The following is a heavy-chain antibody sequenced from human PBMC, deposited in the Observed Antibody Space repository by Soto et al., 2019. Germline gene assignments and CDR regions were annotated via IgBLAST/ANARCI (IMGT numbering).Heavy chain of an antibody. CDR3: ARATYSNALYRFDL. D-gene: IGHD4-4*01. CDR2: INRDGSVQ. Sequence: PGGSLRLSCEASGFTFSGYWMSRVRQAPGKGLGRVTDINRDGSVQYYVDSVKGRFTISRDNAKKLLYLQMNGLGAEDTALYYCARATYSNALYRFDLWGQGTRVTVSS. CDR1: GFTFSGYW. J-gene: IGHJ4*02. V-gene: IGHV3-7*03.